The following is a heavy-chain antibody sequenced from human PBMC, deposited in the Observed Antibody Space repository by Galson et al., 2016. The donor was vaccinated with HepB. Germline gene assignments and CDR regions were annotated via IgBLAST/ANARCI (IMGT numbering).Heavy chain of an antibody. J-gene: IGHJ4*02. D-gene: IGHD1-26*01. CDR2: IRVNRDT. CDR3: ARGTAVVWETPVY. V-gene: IGHV4-61*02. Sequence: TMSLTCAVSDASISSGNYSWSWLRQPAGKGLEWIGRIRVNRDTDYNPSLQSRVTLSADTSKNQFSLNLTSVTAADSAVYYCARGTAVVWETPVYWGQGTRVTVSS. CDR1: DASISSGNYS.